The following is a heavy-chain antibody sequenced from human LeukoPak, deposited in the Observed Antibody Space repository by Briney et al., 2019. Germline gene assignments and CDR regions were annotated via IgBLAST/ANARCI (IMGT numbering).Heavy chain of an antibody. Sequence: SETLSLTCSVSGGSIRSSSYYWGWIRQPPGKEQEWIGTIHYTGSTYYTPSLKSRVTVSVDTSNNQFSLKVSSVTAADTAVYYCARHPSGSSFDYWGQGTLVAVSS. CDR3: ARHPSGSSFDY. CDR1: GGSIRSSSYY. CDR2: IHYTGST. D-gene: IGHD1-26*01. J-gene: IGHJ4*02. V-gene: IGHV4-39*01.